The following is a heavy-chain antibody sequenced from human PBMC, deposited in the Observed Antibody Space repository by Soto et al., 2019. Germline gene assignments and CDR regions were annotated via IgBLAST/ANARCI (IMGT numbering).Heavy chain of an antibody. D-gene: IGHD6-19*01. Sequence: GGSLRLSCVVSGFTFSSYSMHLVRQAPGKGLEWVAFISYDGTKKFYAASVKGRFSISRDISNNTLYLQMSSLRPEDTAVYYCARSIAVAALDCWGKGTLVTVSS. V-gene: IGHV3-30-3*01. J-gene: IGHJ4*02. CDR1: GFTFSSYS. CDR2: ISYDGTKK. CDR3: ARSIAVAALDC.